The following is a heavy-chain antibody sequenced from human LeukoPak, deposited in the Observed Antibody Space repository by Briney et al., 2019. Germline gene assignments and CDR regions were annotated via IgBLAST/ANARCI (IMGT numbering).Heavy chain of an antibody. Sequence: SQTLSHTCTVSGGSVSSGSYYWTWIRQPAGKGLEWIGRIYTSGITNYNPSLKSRVTISLDTSKNQFSLKLSSVTAADTAVYYCARDRVTGSFDPWGQGTLVTVSS. V-gene: IGHV4-61*02. CDR1: GGSVSSGSYY. J-gene: IGHJ5*02. CDR3: ARDRVTGSFDP. CDR2: IYTSGIT. D-gene: IGHD2-8*02.